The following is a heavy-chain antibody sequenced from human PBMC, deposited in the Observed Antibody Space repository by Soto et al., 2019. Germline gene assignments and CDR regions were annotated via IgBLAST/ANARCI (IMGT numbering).Heavy chain of an antibody. V-gene: IGHV3-21*01. D-gene: IGHD3-16*01. CDR3: ATAGESSRYYFDS. Sequence: EVQLVESGGGLVTPGGSLRLSCAASGFAFSTYSMNWVRQAPGKGLEWVSSISTSSTFVYYADSQKGRFTISRDDAKNSLYLQINSLRAEDTALYYCATAGESSRYYFDSWGQGTLVTVSS. CDR1: GFAFSTYS. J-gene: IGHJ4*02. CDR2: ISTSSTFV.